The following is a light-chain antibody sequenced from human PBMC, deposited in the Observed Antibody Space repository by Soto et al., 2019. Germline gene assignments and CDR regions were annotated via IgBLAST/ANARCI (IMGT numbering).Light chain of an antibody. J-gene: IGKJ4*01. Sequence: DIQMTQSPSSLSASVGDRVTITCQSSHDIRNYLNCYQQKPGQAPKLLIHDASRLQTGVPSRFSGSGSGTDFIFTISSLQPDDIATYHCQQYDNLPLTFGGGTKVVI. V-gene: IGKV1-33*01. CDR2: DAS. CDR1: HDIRNY. CDR3: QQYDNLPLT.